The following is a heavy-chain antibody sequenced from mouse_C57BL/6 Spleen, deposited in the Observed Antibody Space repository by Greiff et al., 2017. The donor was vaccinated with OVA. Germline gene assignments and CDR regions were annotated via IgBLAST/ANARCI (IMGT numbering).Heavy chain of an antibody. J-gene: IGHJ2*01. Sequence: VQLQQSGPELVKPGASVKISCKASGYAFSSSWMNWVKQRPGKGLEWIGRIYPGDGDTNYNGKFKGKATLTADKSSSTAYMQLSSLTSEDSAVYCCARWTTVDDYWGQGTTLTVSS. D-gene: IGHD1-1*01. CDR2: IYPGDGDT. V-gene: IGHV1-82*01. CDR3: ARWTTVDDY. CDR1: GYAFSSSW.